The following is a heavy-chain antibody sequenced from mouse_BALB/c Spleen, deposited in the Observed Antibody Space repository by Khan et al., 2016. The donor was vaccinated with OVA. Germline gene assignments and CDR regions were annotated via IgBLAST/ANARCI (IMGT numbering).Heavy chain of an antibody. J-gene: IGHJ3*01. CDR2: INTYIGEP. V-gene: IGHV9-3-1*01. CDR1: GYTFTDYG. CDR3: SRPPTWFAY. Sequence: QIQLVQSGPELKKPGETVKISCKTSGYTFTDYGMNWVKQAPGKGLKWMGYINTYIGEPTYADDFKGRFAFSSETSASTAYLQINNLKNEDTATYFCSRPPTWFAYWGQGTLVTVSA.